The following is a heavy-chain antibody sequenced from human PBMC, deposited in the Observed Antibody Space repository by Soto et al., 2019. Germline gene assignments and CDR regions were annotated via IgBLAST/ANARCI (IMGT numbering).Heavy chain of an antibody. J-gene: IGHJ6*03. D-gene: IGHD3-3*01. Sequence: SETLSLTCTVSGGSISSYYWSWIRQPPGKGLEWIGYIYYSGSTNYNPSLKSRVTISVDTSKNQFSLKLSSVTAADTAVYYCAAAKGITIFGVVIPPVGSYYMDVWGKGTTVTVSS. CDR3: AAAKGITIFGVVIPPVGSYYMDV. CDR1: GGSISSYY. CDR2: IYYSGST. V-gene: IGHV4-59*01.